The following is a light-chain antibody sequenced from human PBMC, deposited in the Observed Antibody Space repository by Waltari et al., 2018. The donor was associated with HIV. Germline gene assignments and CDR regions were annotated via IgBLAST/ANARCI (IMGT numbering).Light chain of an antibody. V-gene: IGLV10-54*01. Sequence: QAGLTQPPSVSKGLRQTATLTCTGNSNNVGNQGATWLQLRQGHPPKHLSYSNNHRPAGIAGRLSASRSGSTAARTIAGLQPEDEADYYCSAWDSSLRAQVFGGGTKLTVL. CDR3: SAWDSSLRAQV. CDR1: SNNVGNQG. CDR2: SNN. J-gene: IGLJ3*02.